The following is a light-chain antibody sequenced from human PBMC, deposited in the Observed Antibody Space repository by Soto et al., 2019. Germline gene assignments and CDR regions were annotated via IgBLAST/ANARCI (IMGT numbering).Light chain of an antibody. V-gene: IGLV2-14*01. J-gene: IGLJ3*02. CDR3: SSYSTTTTPQWV. CDR1: SNDIGGYNY. Sequence: QSVLTQPASVSGSPGQSIAIPCTGSSNDIGGYNYVSWYQQHPGRAPKLVIYKVSDRPSGVSTRFSASKSGNTASLTISGLQAEDEADYYCSSYSTTTTPQWVFGGRTKLTVL. CDR2: KVS.